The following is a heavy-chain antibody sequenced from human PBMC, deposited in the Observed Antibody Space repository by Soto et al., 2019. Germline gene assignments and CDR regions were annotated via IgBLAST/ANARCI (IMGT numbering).Heavy chain of an antibody. CDR3: ARAMPPNDYGFDY. D-gene: IGHD4-17*01. CDR2: ISSSSSYI. CDR1: GFTFSSYS. Sequence: GGSLGLSCAASGFTFSSYSMNWVRQAPGKGLEWVSSISSSSSYIYYADSVKGRFTISRDNAKNSLYLQMNSLRAEDTAVYYCARAMPPNDYGFDYWGQGTLVTVSS. J-gene: IGHJ4*02. V-gene: IGHV3-21*01.